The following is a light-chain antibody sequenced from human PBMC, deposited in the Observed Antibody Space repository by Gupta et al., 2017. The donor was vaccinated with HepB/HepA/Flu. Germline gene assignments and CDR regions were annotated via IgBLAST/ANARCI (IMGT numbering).Light chain of an antibody. CDR3: LVHFGGAWV. J-gene: IGLJ2*01. V-gene: IGLV7-43*01. Sequence: QTVVTQEPSVTVSPGGSDPPTCACNTSAGNSTYSPSCVHKKPGQAPRALIYTTNNRHSWTPVWFSGSLLGDKAALTLSGAVAEDDYEYYCLVHFGGAWVFGGGTKLTVL. CDR2: TTN. CDR1: TSAGNSTYS.